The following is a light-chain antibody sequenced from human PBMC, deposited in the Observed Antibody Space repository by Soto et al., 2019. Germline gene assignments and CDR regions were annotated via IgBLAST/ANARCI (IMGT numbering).Light chain of an antibody. CDR1: QSVSSK. Sequence: EIVMTQSPATLSVSPGERATLSCRASQSVSSKLAWYQQKPGQAPRLLIYGASTRATGIPARFSGSGSGTEFTLTINSLQSEDFAVYYCQRYNNWPLTFGGGTRLEIK. CDR3: QRYNNWPLT. CDR2: GAS. J-gene: IGKJ5*01. V-gene: IGKV3-15*01.